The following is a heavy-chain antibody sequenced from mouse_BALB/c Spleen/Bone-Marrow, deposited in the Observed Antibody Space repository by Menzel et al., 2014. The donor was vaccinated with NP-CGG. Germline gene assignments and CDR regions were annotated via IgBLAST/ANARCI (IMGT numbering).Heavy chain of an antibody. J-gene: IGHJ3*01. CDR3: TREGAY. V-gene: IGHV1S81*02. CDR1: GYTFTSYY. Sequence: VQLKQSGAELVQPGASVQLSCKASGYTFTSYYMYWVKQRPGQGLEWIGELNHSNGYTNSNEQFKNKATLTVDKPTSTAYRQHSSLTSEDSAVFYCTREGAYWGQGTLVTVSA. CDR2: LNHSNGYT.